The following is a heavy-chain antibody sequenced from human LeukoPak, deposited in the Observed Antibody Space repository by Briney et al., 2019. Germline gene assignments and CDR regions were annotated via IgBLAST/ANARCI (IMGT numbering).Heavy chain of an antibody. CDR3: ARDHRGYCSGGTCDWYFDY. V-gene: IGHV4-59*01. J-gene: IGHJ4*02. D-gene: IGHD2-15*01. Sequence: SETLSLTCTFSGGSISSYYWSWIRQPPGKGLHWIGYISYNGSTNFNPSLKSRVTISVDTSKNQFSLKLSSVTAADTAVYYCARDHRGYCSGGTCDWYFDYWGQGTLVTVSS. CDR2: ISYNGST. CDR1: GGSISSYY.